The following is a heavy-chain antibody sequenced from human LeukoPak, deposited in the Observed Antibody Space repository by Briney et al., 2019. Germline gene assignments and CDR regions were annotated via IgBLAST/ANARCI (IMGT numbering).Heavy chain of an antibody. CDR3: VRGLGDV. Sequence: QPGGSLRLSCSASGFIFRNFWMHWVRQAPGKGPVWVSRINNDGKLVTYADPVKGRFTISGDSAKDTVFLQVNSLRVEDTALYYCVRGLGDVWGKGTLVTVSS. CDR2: INNDGKLV. V-gene: IGHV3-74*01. J-gene: IGHJ6*04. D-gene: IGHD4-11*01. CDR1: GFIFRNFW.